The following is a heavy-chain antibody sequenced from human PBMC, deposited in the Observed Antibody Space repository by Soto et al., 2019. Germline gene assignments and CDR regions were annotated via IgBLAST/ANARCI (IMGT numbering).Heavy chain of an antibody. D-gene: IGHD6-13*01. J-gene: IGHJ4*02. CDR1: GFTFSSYS. CDR2: ITGSSTYI. Sequence: GGSLRLSCAASGFTFSSYSMNWVRQAPGKGLEWVSSITGSSTYIYYADSVKGRFTISRDNAKNSLSLQMNSLRSEDTAVYYCARGIAPYYFDYWGQGTLVTVPQ. CDR3: ARGIAPYYFDY. V-gene: IGHV3-21*01.